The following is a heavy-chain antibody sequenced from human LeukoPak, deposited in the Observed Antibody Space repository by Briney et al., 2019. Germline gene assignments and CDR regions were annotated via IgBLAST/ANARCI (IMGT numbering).Heavy chain of an antibody. Sequence: SETPSLICSVAGGSIINYYWSWIRQSAGTGLEWVGRIYITGSTTYNPSLQSRLSMSVDTSKNQFSLRLRSVSAADTAVYYCARLKYYDSTGYSPGFYMDVWGKGITITVSS. CDR3: ARLKYYDSTGYSPGFYMDV. J-gene: IGHJ6*03. CDR1: GGSIINYY. V-gene: IGHV4-4*07. CDR2: IYITGST. D-gene: IGHD3-22*01.